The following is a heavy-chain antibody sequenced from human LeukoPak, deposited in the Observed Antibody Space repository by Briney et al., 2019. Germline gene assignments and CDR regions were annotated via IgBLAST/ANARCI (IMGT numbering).Heavy chain of an antibody. CDR2: INSDGSST. V-gene: IGHV3-74*01. CDR1: GFTFSSYW. Sequence: GGSLRLSCAASGFTFSSYWMSWVRQAPGKGLVWVSRINSDGSSTSYEDSVKGRFTISRDNARNTLYLRMNSLRAEDTAVYYCARDRQYVMDVWGQGTTVTVSS. CDR3: ARDRQYVMDV. J-gene: IGHJ6*02.